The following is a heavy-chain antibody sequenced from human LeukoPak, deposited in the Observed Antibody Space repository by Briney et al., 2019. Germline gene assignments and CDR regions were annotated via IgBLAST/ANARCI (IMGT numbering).Heavy chain of an antibody. CDR1: GFTFSSYA. J-gene: IGHJ6*03. CDR3: ARGGITMVRGVIEVAQYYYYMDV. Sequence: GGSLRLSCAASGFTFSSYAMHWVRQAPGKGLEWVAVISYDGSNKYYADSVKGRFTISRDNSKNTLYLQMNSLRAEDTAVYYCARGGITMVRGVIEVAQYYYYMDVWGKGTTVTISS. D-gene: IGHD3-10*01. V-gene: IGHV3-30*04. CDR2: ISYDGSNK.